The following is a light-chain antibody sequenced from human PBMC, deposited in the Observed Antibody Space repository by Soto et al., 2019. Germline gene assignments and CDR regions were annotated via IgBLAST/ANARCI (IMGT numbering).Light chain of an antibody. Sequence: EIVLTQSPATLSLSPGERVTLSCRASQSVSTYLAWYQQKPGQAPRLLISHASNRATGVPARFSGSGSETDFSLTISSLEPEDVAVDYCQQRSYWPPLYTFGQGTKLEIK. J-gene: IGKJ2*01. V-gene: IGKV3-11*01. CDR3: QQRSYWPPLYT. CDR1: QSVSTY. CDR2: HAS.